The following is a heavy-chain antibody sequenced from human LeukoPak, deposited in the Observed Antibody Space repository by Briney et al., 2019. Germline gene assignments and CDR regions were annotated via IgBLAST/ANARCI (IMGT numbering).Heavy chain of an antibody. CDR2: MNPNSGNT. CDR1: GGTFSSYA. V-gene: IGHV1-8*02. CDR3: ARRTVTNDY. D-gene: IGHD4-17*01. Sequence: GASVKVSCKASGGTFSSYAISWVRQAPGQGLEWMGWMNPNSGNTGYAQKFQGRVTMTRNTSISTAYMELSSLRSEDTAVYYCARRTVTNDYWGQGTLVTVSS. J-gene: IGHJ4*02.